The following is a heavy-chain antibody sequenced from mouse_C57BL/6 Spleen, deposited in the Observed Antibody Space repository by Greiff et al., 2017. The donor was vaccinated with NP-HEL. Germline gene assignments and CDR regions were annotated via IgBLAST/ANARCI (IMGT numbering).Heavy chain of an antibody. V-gene: IGHV1-62-2*01. J-gene: IGHJ3*01. D-gene: IGHD2-2*01. CDR3: ARHEDGYPWFAY. CDR2: FYPGSGSI. CDR1: GYTFTEYT. Sequence: QVHVKQSGAELVKPGASVKLSCKASGYTFTEYTIHWVKQRSGQGLEWIGWFYPGSGSIKYNEKFKDKATLTADKSSSTVYMELSRLTSEDSAVYFCARHEDGYPWFAYWGQGTLVTVSA.